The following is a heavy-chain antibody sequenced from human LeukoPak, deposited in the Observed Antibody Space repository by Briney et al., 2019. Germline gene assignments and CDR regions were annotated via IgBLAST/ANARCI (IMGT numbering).Heavy chain of an antibody. J-gene: IGHJ4*02. V-gene: IGHV3-33*08. D-gene: IGHD1-26*01. CDR3: ARAGWELLEAQLDY. CDR2: IWYDGSNK. Sequence: GGSLRLSCAASGLTFSSHWMHWVRQAPGKGLEWVAVIWYDGSNKYYADSVKGRFTISRDNSKNTLYLQMNSLRAEDTAVYYCARAGWELLEAQLDYWGQGTLVTVSS. CDR1: GLTFSSHW.